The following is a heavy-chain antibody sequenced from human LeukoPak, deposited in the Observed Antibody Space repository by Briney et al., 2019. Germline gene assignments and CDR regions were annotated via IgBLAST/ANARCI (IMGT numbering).Heavy chain of an antibody. V-gene: IGHV4-34*09. CDR1: GGSFSGYY. D-gene: IGHD2-2*01. CDR3: ARILGYCSSTSCHHVDY. Sequence: SETLSFTCAVYGGSFSGYYWSWIRQPPGKGLEWIGEINHSGSTNYNPSLKSRVTISVDTSKNQFSLKLSSVTAADTAVYYCARILGYCSSTSCHHVDYWGQGTLVTVSS. J-gene: IGHJ4*02. CDR2: INHSGST.